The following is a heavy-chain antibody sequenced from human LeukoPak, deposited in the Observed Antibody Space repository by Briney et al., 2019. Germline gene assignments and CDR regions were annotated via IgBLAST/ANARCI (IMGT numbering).Heavy chain of an antibody. CDR3: ARGAAGTGNWFDP. CDR1: GFTFSSYA. J-gene: IGHJ5*02. D-gene: IGHD6-13*01. Sequence: HSGGSLRLSCAASGFTFSSYAMHWVRQAPGKGLEWVAVISYDGSNKYYADSVKGRFTISRDNSKNTLYLQMNSLRAEDTAVYYCARGAAGTGNWFDPWGQGTLVTVSS. CDR2: ISYDGSNK. V-gene: IGHV3-30-3*01.